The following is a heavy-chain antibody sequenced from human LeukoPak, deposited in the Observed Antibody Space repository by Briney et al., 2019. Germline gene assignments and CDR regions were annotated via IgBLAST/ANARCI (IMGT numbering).Heavy chain of an antibody. CDR2: IWYDGSNK. D-gene: IGHD6-19*01. CDR3: AKGGGGWYGNNFAY. Sequence: GGSLRLSCAASGFTFSSYGMHWVRQAPGKGLEWVAVIWYDGSNKLYADSVKGRFTISRDNSKNTLYLQMNSLRAEDTAVYYCAKGGGGWYGNNFAYWGQGTLVTASS. CDR1: GFTFSSYG. V-gene: IGHV3-33*06. J-gene: IGHJ4*02.